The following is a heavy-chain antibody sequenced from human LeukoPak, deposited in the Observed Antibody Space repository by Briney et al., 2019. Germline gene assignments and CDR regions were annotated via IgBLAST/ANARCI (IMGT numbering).Heavy chain of an antibody. D-gene: IGHD3-22*01. V-gene: IGHV1-2*02. J-gene: IGHJ4*02. CDR3: ARGGDDSGLYFAY. CDR2: INPQSGAT. CDR1: GYTFTGVY. Sequence: ASVKVSCKASGYTFTGVYIHWVRQAPGQGLEWMAWINPQSGATNYPQKFQGRVTMHWDMSISTAYMEVTSLRFDDTAVYYCARGGDDSGLYFAYWGQGTLVTVSS.